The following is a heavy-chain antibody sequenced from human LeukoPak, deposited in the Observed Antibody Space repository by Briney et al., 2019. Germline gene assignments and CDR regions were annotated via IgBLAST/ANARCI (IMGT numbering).Heavy chain of an antibody. Sequence: SETLSLTCAVYGGSFSGYHWSWIRQPPGKGLEWIGEINHSGSTNCNPSLKSRVTISVDTSKNQFSLKLSSVTAADTAVYYCASSGEHTDYYDSSGYDAFDIWGQGTMVTVSS. CDR2: INHSGST. CDR3: ASSGEHTDYYDSSGYDAFDI. CDR1: GGSFSGYH. J-gene: IGHJ3*02. V-gene: IGHV4-34*01. D-gene: IGHD3-22*01.